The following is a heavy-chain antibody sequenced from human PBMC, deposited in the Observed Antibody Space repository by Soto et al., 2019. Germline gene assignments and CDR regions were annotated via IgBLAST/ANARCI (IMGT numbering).Heavy chain of an antibody. D-gene: IGHD5-18*01. CDR1: GYTFTSYG. Sequence: ASVKVSCKASGYTFTSYGISWVRQAPGQGLEWMGWISAYNGNTNYAQKLQGRVTMTSDTSTTTVYMDLSSLRSVDTALYYCAISTDTSGALDIWGQGTVVTVSS. CDR3: AISTDTSGALDI. J-gene: IGHJ3*02. V-gene: IGHV1-18*01. CDR2: ISAYNGNT.